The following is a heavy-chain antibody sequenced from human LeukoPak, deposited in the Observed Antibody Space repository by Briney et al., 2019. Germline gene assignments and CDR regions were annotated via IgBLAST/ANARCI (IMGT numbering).Heavy chain of an antibody. D-gene: IGHD2-8*02. CDR1: GGSFSGYY. J-gene: IGHJ4*02. V-gene: IGHV4-34*01. Sequence: SETLSLTCAVYGGSFSGYYWSWIRQPPGKGLEWIGEINHSGSTNYNPSLKSRVTISVDTSKNQFSLKLSSVTAADTAVYYCAIRRLVLVHFDYWGQGTLVTVSS. CDR2: INHSGST. CDR3: AIRRLVLVHFDY.